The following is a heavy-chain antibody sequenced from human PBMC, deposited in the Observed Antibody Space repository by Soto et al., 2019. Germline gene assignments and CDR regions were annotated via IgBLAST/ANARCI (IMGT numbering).Heavy chain of an antibody. V-gene: IGHV4-34*01. CDR2: INHSGST. Sequence: SETLSLTCAVYGGSFSGYYWSWIRQPPGKGLEWIGEINHSGSTNYNPSLKSRVTISVDTSKNQFSLKLSSVTAADTAVYYCARGVGSSNNNWFAPWGQGTLVTVSS. D-gene: IGHD6-6*01. CDR3: ARGVGSSNNNWFAP. CDR1: GGSFSGYY. J-gene: IGHJ5*02.